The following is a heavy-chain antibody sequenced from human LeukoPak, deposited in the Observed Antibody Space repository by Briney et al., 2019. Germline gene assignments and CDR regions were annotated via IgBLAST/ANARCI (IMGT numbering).Heavy chain of an antibody. V-gene: IGHV4-59*08. CDR3: ARAVAGTLVRFDY. CDR1: GGSISSYY. J-gene: IGHJ4*02. D-gene: IGHD6-19*01. Sequence: SETLSLICTLSGGSISSYYWSWIRQPPGRGLEWIGCIYYSGGTKYNPSLTSRVTISVDTSKNQFSLRLTSVTAADTAVYYCARAVAGTLVRFDYWGQGTLVTVSS. CDR2: IYYSGGT.